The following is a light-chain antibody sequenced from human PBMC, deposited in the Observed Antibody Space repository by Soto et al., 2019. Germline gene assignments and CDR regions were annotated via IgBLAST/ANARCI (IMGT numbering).Light chain of an antibody. CDR1: QSVTNS. Sequence: EIVLTQSPVTLSLSPGERATLSCRASQSVTNSLAWYQQKPGQAPRLLVYDASKRAIGLPTRFSGSGSGTEFTLTITSLQSEDFAVYYCQQYNNWPQTFGHGTKVDI. CDR3: QQYNNWPQT. J-gene: IGKJ1*01. CDR2: DAS. V-gene: IGKV3-15*01.